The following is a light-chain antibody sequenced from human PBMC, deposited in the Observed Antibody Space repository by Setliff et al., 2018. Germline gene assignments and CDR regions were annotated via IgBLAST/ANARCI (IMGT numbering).Light chain of an antibody. CDR2: EVS. J-gene: IGLJ1*01. Sequence: QSALTQPVSVSGSPGQSITISCTGTSGDVGYYDYVSWYQQHPGKAPKLMIYEVSNRPSGVSNRFSGSKAGNTASLTISGLQAEDEADYYCSSDTSSSTRVFGTGTKVTVL. V-gene: IGLV2-14*01. CDR1: SGDVGYYDY. CDR3: SSDTSSSTRV.